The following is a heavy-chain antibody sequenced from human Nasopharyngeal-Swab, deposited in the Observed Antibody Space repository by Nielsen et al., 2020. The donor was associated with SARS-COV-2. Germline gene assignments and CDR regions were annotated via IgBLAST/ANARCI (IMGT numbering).Heavy chain of an antibody. J-gene: IGHJ3*02. CDR3: ASGIAAAADDAFDI. CDR1: GVSINSYY. D-gene: IGHD6-13*01. Sequence: SETLSLTCTVSGVSINSYYWSWVRQPPGKGLEWIGYIYYSGSTNYNPSLKSRVTISVDTSKNQFSLKLSSVTAADTAVYYCASGIAAAADDAFDIWGQGTMVTVSS. V-gene: IGHV4-59*13. CDR2: IYYSGST.